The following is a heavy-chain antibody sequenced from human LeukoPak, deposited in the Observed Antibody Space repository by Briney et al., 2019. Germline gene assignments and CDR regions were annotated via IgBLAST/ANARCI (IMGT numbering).Heavy chain of an antibody. V-gene: IGHV3-48*02. D-gene: IGHD6-6*01. CDR2: IRRSRETI. Sequence: PGGSLRLSCAASGFTFSSYSMNWVRKAPGKGLEWVAYIRRSRETISYADSVKGRFTISRDNAKNSLYLQMNSLRDEDTAVYYCVRDPEALDYWGQGTLVPV. CDR3: VRDPEALDY. CDR1: GFTFSSYS. J-gene: IGHJ4*02.